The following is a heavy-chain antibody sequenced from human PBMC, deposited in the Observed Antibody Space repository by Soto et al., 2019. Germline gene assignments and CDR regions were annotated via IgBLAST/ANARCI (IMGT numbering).Heavy chain of an antibody. CDR1: GLTFSNYA. D-gene: IGHD1-7*01. J-gene: IGHJ4*02. Sequence: GGSLRLSCATSGLTFSNYAMSWVRQSPGGGLEWVSSMSGSSSTTYYADSVKGRFTISRDRSKNTLYLQMSSLRAEDTALYYCAKNQERELPRVIDFWGQGTLVTVSS. CDR3: AKNQERELPRVIDF. V-gene: IGHV3-23*01. CDR2: MSGSSSTT.